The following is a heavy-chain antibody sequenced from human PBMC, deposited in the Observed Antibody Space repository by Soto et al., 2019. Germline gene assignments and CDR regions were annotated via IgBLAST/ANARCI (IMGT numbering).Heavy chain of an antibody. CDR1: GGSVSSGSYY. D-gene: IGHD3-16*01. CDR2: IYYSGST. V-gene: IGHV4-61*01. J-gene: IGHJ5*02. Sequence: QVQLQESGPGLVKPSETLSLTCTVSGGSVSSGSYYWSWIRQPPGKGLEWIGYIYYSGSTNYNPSLKSRVTISVDTSKNQFSLKLSSVTAADTAVYYCANGGTPWFPNNWFDPWGQGTLVTVSS. CDR3: ANGGTPWFPNNWFDP.